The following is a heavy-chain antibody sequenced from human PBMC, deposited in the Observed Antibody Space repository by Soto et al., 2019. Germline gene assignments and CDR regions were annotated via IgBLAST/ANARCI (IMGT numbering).Heavy chain of an antibody. D-gene: IGHD1-7*01. Sequence: EVQLLESGGGLVQPGGSLRLSCAASGFTFSSYAMSWVRRAPGKGLEWVSAISGSGGSTYYADSVKGRFTISRDNSKNTLYLQMNSLRAEDTAVYYCAKTELELGDLFDYWGQGTLVTVSS. CDR2: ISGSGGST. J-gene: IGHJ4*02. V-gene: IGHV3-23*01. CDR3: AKTELELGDLFDY. CDR1: GFTFSSYA.